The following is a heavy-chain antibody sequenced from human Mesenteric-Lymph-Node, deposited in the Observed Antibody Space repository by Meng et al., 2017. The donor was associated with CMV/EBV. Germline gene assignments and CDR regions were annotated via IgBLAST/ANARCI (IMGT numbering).Heavy chain of an antibody. D-gene: IGHD3-10*01. CDR2: IYHTGIT. V-gene: IGHV4-4*02. J-gene: IGHJ4*02. Sequence: VTGGSISTSNWWKWVRQSPGEGLEWIGEIYHTGITNYNPSLKSRVTTSVDTSKNQFSLKLSSVTAADTAVYYCARTYGSGSYYLDYWGQGTRVT. CDR3: ARTYGSGSYYLDY. CDR1: GGSISTSNW.